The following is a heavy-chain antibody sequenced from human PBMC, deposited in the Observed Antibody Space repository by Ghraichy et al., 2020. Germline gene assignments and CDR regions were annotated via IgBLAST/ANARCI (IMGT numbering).Heavy chain of an antibody. CDR3: ARDVAYSAFDY. J-gene: IGHJ4*02. D-gene: IGHD5-18*01. CDR1: RFTFSDSW. CDR2: MNPDGIRI. V-gene: IGHV3-7*03. Sequence: GSLNISCAASRFTFSDSWMNWVRQAPGKGLEWVASMNPDGIRIYYMDSVRGRFTISRDNAKNSLYLQMNSLRAEDTAMYYCARDVAYSAFDYWGQGTLVTVSS.